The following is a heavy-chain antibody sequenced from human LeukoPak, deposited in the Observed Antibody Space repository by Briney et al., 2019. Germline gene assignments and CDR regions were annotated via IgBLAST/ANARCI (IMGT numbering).Heavy chain of an antibody. D-gene: IGHD6-19*01. CDR2: INPNSGGT. CDR1: GYTFTGYY. J-gene: IGHJ4*02. CDR3: ARDRRVGSGWYGGYGY. Sequence: ASVKVSCKASGYTFTGYYMHWVRQAPGQGLEWMGRINPNSGGTNYAQKLQGRVTMTRDTSISTAYMELSRLRSDDTAVYYCARDRRVGSGWYGGYGYWGQGTLVTVSS. V-gene: IGHV1-2*06.